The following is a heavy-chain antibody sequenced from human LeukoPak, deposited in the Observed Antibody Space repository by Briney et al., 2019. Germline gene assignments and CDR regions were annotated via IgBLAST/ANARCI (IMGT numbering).Heavy chain of an antibody. D-gene: IGHD4-11*01. J-gene: IGHJ4*02. CDR3: AKDTGPVTTNFDY. V-gene: IGHV3-23*01. CDR1: GFTFSTYG. Sequence: PGGSLRLSCAASGFTFSTYGMNWVRQAPGKGLEWVSAISGSGGSTYYADSVKGRFTISRDNSKNTLYLQMNSLRAEDTAVYYCAKDTGPVTTNFDYWGQGTLVTVSS. CDR2: ISGSGGST.